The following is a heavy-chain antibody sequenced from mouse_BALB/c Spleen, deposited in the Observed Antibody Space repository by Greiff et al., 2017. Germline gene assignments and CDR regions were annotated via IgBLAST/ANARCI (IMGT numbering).Heavy chain of an antibody. Sequence: EVKLVESGGGLVKPGESLKLSCAASGFTFSSYAMSWVRQTPEKRLEWVATISSGGSYTYYPDSVKGRFTISRDNAKNTLYLQMSSLRSEDTAMYYCARQDGPAWFAYWGQGTLVTVSA. D-gene: IGHD2-3*01. J-gene: IGHJ3*01. CDR3: ARQDGPAWFAY. V-gene: IGHV5-9-3*01. CDR1: GFTFSSYA. CDR2: ISSGGSYT.